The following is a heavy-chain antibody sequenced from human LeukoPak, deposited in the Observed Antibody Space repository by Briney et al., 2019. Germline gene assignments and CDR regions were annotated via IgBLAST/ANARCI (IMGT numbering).Heavy chain of an antibody. D-gene: IGHD1-1*01. J-gene: IGHJ3*02. V-gene: IGHV4-61*02. Sequence: SETLSLTCTVSGGSISNGSYYWSWIRQPAGKGLEWIGRIYTSGSTNYNPSLKSRVTISVDTSKDQFSLKLSSVTAADTAVYYCASLERGDPNDSNAFDIWGQGTMVTVSS. CDR1: GGSISNGSYY. CDR2: IYTSGST. CDR3: ASLERGDPNDSNAFDI.